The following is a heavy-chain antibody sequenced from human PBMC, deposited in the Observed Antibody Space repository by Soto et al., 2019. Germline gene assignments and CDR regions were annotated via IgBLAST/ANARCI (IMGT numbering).Heavy chain of an antibody. J-gene: IGHJ6*02. CDR3: ARASYCSSTSCYKPYYYGMDV. Sequence: GASVKVSCTASGGTLSSYAISWVRQAPEQGLEWMGGIIPIFGTANYAQKFQGRVTITADKSTRTAYMELSSLRSEDTAVYYCARASYCSSTSCYKPYYYGMDVWGQGTTVTVSS. V-gene: IGHV1-69*06. CDR2: IIPIFGTA. CDR1: GGTLSSYA. D-gene: IGHD2-2*02.